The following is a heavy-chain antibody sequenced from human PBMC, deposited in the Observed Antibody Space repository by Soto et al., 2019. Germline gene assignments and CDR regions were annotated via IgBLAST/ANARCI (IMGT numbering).Heavy chain of an antibody. CDR1: GATFTSYG. V-gene: IGHV1-18*01. CDR3: ARGTIFGLVSFDY. D-gene: IGHD3-3*02. Sequence: QVQLVQSGAEVKEPGASVKVSCKASGATFTSYGFNWVRQAPGQGLEWMGWISGYNGDTHYAQNFQVRVTMTIDTSTSTAYMELRSLRSDDTAVYYCARGTIFGLVSFDYWGQGTLVTLSS. CDR2: ISGYNGDT. J-gene: IGHJ4*02.